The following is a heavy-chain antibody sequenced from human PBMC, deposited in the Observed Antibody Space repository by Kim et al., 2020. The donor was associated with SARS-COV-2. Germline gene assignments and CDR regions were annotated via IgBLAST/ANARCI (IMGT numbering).Heavy chain of an antibody. CDR3: ARSEGRGSWHQFDY. D-gene: IGHD6-19*01. Sequence: SETLSLTCTVSSDSFSAYYWSWIRHLPGKGLEWIGYIFYGGDTNYNPSLRSRVTISWDTSTNQFSLDLTSVTDADTAVYYCARSEGRGSWHQFDYWGQGILVTVSS. J-gene: IGHJ4*02. CDR1: SDSFSAYY. CDR2: IFYGGDT. V-gene: IGHV4-59*01.